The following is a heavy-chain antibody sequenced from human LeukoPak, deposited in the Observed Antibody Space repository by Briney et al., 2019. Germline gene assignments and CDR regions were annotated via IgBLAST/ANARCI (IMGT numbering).Heavy chain of an antibody. J-gene: IGHJ3*02. CDR2: ISSSSSYI. Sequence: GGSLRLSCAASGFTFSSYTMTWVRQAPGKGLEWVSSISSSSSYIYYADSVKGRFTISRDNGKNSLYLQMNSLRAEDTAVYYCARDTPVANAFDIWGPGTMVTVSS. D-gene: IGHD2-15*01. V-gene: IGHV3-21*01. CDR3: ARDTPVANAFDI. CDR1: GFTFSSYT.